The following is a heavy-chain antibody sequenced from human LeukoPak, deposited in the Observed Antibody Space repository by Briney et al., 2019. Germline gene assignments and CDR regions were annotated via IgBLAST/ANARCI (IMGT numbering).Heavy chain of an antibody. Sequence: ASVKVSCKASGGTFSSYAISWVRQAPGQGLEWMGGIIPIFGTANYAQKFQGRVTITADESTSTAYMELSSLRSEDTAVYYCATLDIVVVPAVAFDIWGQGTMVTVSS. D-gene: IGHD2-2*01. CDR2: IIPIFGTA. CDR3: ATLDIVVVPAVAFDI. V-gene: IGHV1-69*13. J-gene: IGHJ3*02. CDR1: GGTFSSYA.